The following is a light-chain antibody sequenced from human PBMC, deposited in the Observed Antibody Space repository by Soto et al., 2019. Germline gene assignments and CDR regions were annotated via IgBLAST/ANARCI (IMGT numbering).Light chain of an antibody. CDR1: QSVSNYY. J-gene: IGKJ1*01. CDR3: HQHGGSPET. V-gene: IGKV3-20*01. CDR2: GAS. Sequence: EIVLTQSPGTLSLSPGERATLSCRASQSVSNYYLAWYQQRPGQTPRLLIYGASSRATGVPDRFSGSGSGTEFILTISGLEPEDSGIYHCHQHGGSPETFGQGTKVDIK.